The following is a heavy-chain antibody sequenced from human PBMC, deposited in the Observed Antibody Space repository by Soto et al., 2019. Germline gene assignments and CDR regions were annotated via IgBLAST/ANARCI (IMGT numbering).Heavy chain of an antibody. CDR1: GFSVSGNY. CDR3: ARDYGVRYFEF. D-gene: IGHD3-16*02. J-gene: IGHJ4*02. V-gene: IGHV3-66*01. CDR2: IYSGGDT. Sequence: PGGSLRLSCAASGFSVSGNYMSWVRQAPGKGLEWISIIYSGGDTFYADSMKGRFLISRDISRNTVYLQMDSLTAEDTAMYFCARDYGVRYFEFWGPATLVTVS.